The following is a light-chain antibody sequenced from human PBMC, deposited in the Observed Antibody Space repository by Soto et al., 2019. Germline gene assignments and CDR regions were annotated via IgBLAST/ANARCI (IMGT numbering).Light chain of an antibody. Sequence: QSALTQPASVSGSPGQSITISCTGTSSDVGNYKYVSWYQQHPGKAPKLMIYEVTNRPSGVSNRFSGSKSGNTASLTISGLQAEDETDYYCFSYTSSGTYVFGKGTKLTVL. CDR1: SSDVGNYKY. CDR2: EVT. V-gene: IGLV2-14*01. CDR3: FSYTSSGTYV. J-gene: IGLJ1*01.